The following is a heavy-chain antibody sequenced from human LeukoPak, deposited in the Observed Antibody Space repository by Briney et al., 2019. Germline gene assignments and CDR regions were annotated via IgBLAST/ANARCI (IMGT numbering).Heavy chain of an antibody. V-gene: IGHV4-31*03. CDR3: ARRNRGGCFDY. J-gene: IGHJ4*02. Sequence: PSETLSLTCTVSGGSISSGGYYWSWIRQHPGKGLEWIGYIYYSGSTYYNPSLKSRVTISVDTSKNQFSLKLSSVTAADTAVYYCARRNRGGCFDYWGQGTLVTVSS. CDR2: IYYSGST. D-gene: IGHD6-19*01. CDR1: GGSISSGGYY.